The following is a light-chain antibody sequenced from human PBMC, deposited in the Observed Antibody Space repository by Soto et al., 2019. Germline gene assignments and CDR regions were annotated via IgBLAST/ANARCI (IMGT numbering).Light chain of an antibody. V-gene: IGKV3-11*01. J-gene: IGKJ5*01. CDR3: QQRSNWPPVIT. CDR2: DAS. Sequence: EIVLTQSPATLSLSPGERVTLSCRASQSFSSYLAWYQQKPGQAPRLLIYDASKRATGIPARFSGRGSGTEFTLTINSLEPEDFAVYYCQQRSNWPPVITFGQGTRLEIK. CDR1: QSFSSY.